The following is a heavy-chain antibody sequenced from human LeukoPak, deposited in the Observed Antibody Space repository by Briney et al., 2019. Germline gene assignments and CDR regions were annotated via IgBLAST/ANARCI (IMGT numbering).Heavy chain of an antibody. CDR1: GFSFSTYT. CDR2: ISGSGSYI. J-gene: IGHJ4*02. D-gene: IGHD3-3*02. CDR3: ASHFWNYYRIDY. Sequence: GGSLRLSCAASGFSFSTYTMNWARRAPGKGLEWVSSISGSGSYIYYSDSVKGRFTISRDNAKNSLSLQMNSLRAEDTAIYYCASHFWNYYRIDYWGQGILVTVSS. V-gene: IGHV3-21*01.